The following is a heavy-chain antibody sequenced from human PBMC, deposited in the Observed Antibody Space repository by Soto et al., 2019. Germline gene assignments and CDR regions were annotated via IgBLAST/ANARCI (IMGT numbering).Heavy chain of an antibody. D-gene: IGHD6-6*01. J-gene: IGHJ6*03. CDR2: IGAYNGNT. CDR3: ARVRQLVRYFYYYMDV. V-gene: IGHV1-18*01. CDR1: GYTFTNYG. Sequence: QVQLLQSGAEVKKPGASVKVSCKASGYTFTNYGITWVRQAPGQGLEWMGGIGAYNGNTHYTQRLQGRVTMTTDTPTSTAYMELRGLRSDDTAVYYCARVRQLVRYFYYYMDVWGKGTTVTVSS.